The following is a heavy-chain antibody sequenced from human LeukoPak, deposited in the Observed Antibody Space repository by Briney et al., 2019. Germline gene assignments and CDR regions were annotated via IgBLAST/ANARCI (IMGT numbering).Heavy chain of an antibody. Sequence: EWMGWMNPNSGNTGYAQKFQGRVTITRNTSISTAYMELSSLRSEDTAVYYCARGLTGEFDYWGQGTLITVSS. V-gene: IGHV1-8*03. D-gene: IGHD1-20*01. CDR2: MNPNSGNT. J-gene: IGHJ4*02. CDR3: ARGLTGEFDY.